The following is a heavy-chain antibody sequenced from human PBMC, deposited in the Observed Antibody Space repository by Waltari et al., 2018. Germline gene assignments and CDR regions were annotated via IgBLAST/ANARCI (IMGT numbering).Heavy chain of an antibody. D-gene: IGHD3-3*01. CDR2: INAGKGNT. V-gene: IGHV1-3*01. Sequence: QVQLVQSGAEVKKPGASVKVSCKASGYTFTSYAMHWVRQAPGQRLEWMGWINAGKGNTKYSQKFQGRVTITRDTSASTAYMELSSLRSEDTAVYYCARSHFWSGYFGYWGQGTLVTVSS. CDR3: ARSHFWSGYFGY. CDR1: GYTFTSYA. J-gene: IGHJ4*02.